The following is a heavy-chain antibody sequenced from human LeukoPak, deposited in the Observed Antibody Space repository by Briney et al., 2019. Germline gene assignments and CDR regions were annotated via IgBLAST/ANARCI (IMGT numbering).Heavy chain of an antibody. V-gene: IGHV4-38-2*01. CDR3: ARGVKGFYLY. D-gene: IGHD3-16*02. CDR2: IYHSGST. Sequence: SETLSLTCGVSGQSIGSGYHWGWIRQPPGKGLEWIGSIYHSGSTYYNPSLKSRVTILVDTSKNQFSLKLSSVTAADTAVYYCARGVKGFYLYWGQGTLVTVSS. J-gene: IGHJ4*02. CDR1: GQSIGSGYH.